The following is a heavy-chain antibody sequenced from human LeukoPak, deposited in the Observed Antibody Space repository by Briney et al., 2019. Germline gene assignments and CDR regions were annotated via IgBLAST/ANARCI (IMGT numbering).Heavy chain of an antibody. CDR2: IYTSVST. CDR3: ARGVAVAGLFDY. D-gene: IGHD6-19*01. CDR1: GGSISSYY. V-gene: IGHV4-4*07. J-gene: IGHJ4*02. Sequence: SETLSLTCTVSGGSISSYYWSWIRQPAGKGLEWIGRIYTSVSTNYNPPLKSGGTMSVDTSKNQCSLKLSSVTAADTAVYYCARGVAVAGLFDYWGQGTLVTVSS.